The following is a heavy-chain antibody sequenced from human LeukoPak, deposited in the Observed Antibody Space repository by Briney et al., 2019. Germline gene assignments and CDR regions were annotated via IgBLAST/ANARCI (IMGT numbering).Heavy chain of an antibody. CDR1: GYTFTSFG. J-gene: IGHJ4*02. D-gene: IGHD6-19*01. CDR3: ARDSNVAYSSGWYPGY. Sequence: ASVKLSCKASGYTFTSFGISWVRQAPGQGLEWMGWISANNGNTKYGQKLQGRVTMTTDTSTSTAYMELRSLRSDDTAVYYCARDSNVAYSSGWYPGYWGQGTLVTVSS. CDR2: ISANNGNT. V-gene: IGHV1-18*01.